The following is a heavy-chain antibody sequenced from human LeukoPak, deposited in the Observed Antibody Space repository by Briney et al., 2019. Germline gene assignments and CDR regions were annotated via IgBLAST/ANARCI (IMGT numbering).Heavy chain of an antibody. CDR2: IYSGGST. V-gene: IGHV3-53*01. CDR1: GFTVSSNY. D-gene: IGHD3-3*01. Sequence: GGSLRLSCAASGFTVSSNYMSWVRQAPGKGLEWVSIIYSGGSTYYADSVKGRFTISRDNAKNSLYLQMNSLRAEDTAVYYCARRVWSGYYEGFDYWGQGTLVTVSS. CDR3: ARRVWSGYYEGFDY. J-gene: IGHJ4*02.